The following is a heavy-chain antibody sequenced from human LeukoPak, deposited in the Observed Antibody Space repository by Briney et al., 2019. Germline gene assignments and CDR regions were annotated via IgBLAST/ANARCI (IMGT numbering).Heavy chain of an antibody. V-gene: IGHV4-34*01. CDR2: INHSGST. J-gene: IGHJ5*02. D-gene: IGHD3-3*01. CDR3: AREPRGYDFWSGYSSRWFDP. CDR1: GGSLSGYY. Sequence: SETLSLTCAVYGGSLSGYYWSWIRQPPGKGLEWIGEINHSGSTNYNPSLKSRVTISVDTSKNQFSLKLSSVTAADTAVYYCAREPRGYDFWSGYSSRWFDPWGQGTLVTVSS.